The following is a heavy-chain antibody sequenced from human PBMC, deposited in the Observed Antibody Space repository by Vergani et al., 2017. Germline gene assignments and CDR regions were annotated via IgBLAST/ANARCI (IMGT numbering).Heavy chain of an antibody. D-gene: IGHD2-2*01. CDR2: IYYSGSS. CDR3: ARHIALPVPAARFDP. CDR1: GGSISSSSYY. J-gene: IGHJ5*02. Sequence: QLQLQESGPGLVKPSETLSLTCTVSGGSISSSSYYWGWIRQPPGKGLEWIGSIYYSGSSYYNPSLKSRVTISVDTSKNQFSLKLISVSAADTAMYYCARHIALPVPAARFDPWGQGTRVTVSS. V-gene: IGHV4-39*01.